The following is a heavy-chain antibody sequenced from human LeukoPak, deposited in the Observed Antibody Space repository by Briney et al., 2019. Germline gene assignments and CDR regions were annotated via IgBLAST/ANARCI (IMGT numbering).Heavy chain of an antibody. V-gene: IGHV3-7*03. J-gene: IGHJ3*02. Sequence: GGSLRLSCAASGFTCSSYWMSWFRQAPGKGLEWVANIKQDGSEKYYVDSVKGRFTISRDNAKNSLYLQMNSLRAEDTAVYYCARDSPDAFDIWGQGTMVTVSS. CDR1: GFTCSSYW. CDR3: ARDSPDAFDI. CDR2: IKQDGSEK.